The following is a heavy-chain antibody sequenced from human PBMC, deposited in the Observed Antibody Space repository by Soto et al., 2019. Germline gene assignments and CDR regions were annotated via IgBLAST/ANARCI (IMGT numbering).Heavy chain of an antibody. J-gene: IGHJ4*02. V-gene: IGHV1-18*01. CDR3: ARVGTYCTGISCFDY. Sequence: ASVKVSCKASGYTFTNYGISWVRQAPGQGLEWMGWISAYNDNADFAQNLQDRVTMTADTSTRIAYMELRRLTSDDTAVYYCARVGTYCTGISCFDYWGQGTQVTVSS. CDR2: ISAYNDNA. D-gene: IGHD2-8*02. CDR1: GYTFTNYG.